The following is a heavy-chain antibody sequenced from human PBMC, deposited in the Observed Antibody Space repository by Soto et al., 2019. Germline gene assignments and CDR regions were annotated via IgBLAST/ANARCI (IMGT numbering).Heavy chain of an antibody. CDR1: GFTFSSYS. V-gene: IGHV3-48*01. J-gene: IGHJ3*02. CDR3: ARRYCSGGSCYDAFDI. D-gene: IGHD2-15*01. CDR2: ISSSSSTI. Sequence: GGFLRLSCAASGFTFSSYSMNWVRQAPGKGLEWVSYISSSSSTIYYADSVKGRFTISRDNAKNSLYLQMNSLRAEDTAVYYCARRYCSGGSCYDAFDIWGQGTMVTVSS.